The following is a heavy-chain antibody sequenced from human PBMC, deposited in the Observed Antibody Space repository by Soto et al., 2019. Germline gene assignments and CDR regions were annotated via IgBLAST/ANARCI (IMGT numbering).Heavy chain of an antibody. Sequence: QVQLQESGPGLVKPSETLSLTCTVSGGSISSYYWSWIRQPPGKGLEWIGYIYYSGSTNYNPSLKSRVTISVDTSKNQFSLKLSSVTAADTAVYYCARHRGERGDNWFDPWGQGTLVTVSS. CDR3: ARHRGERGDNWFDP. CDR1: GGSISSYY. CDR2: IYYSGST. D-gene: IGHD3-10*01. J-gene: IGHJ5*02. V-gene: IGHV4-59*08.